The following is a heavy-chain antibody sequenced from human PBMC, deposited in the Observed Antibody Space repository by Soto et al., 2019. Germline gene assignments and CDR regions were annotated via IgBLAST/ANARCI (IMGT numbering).Heavy chain of an antibody. CDR1: GFTFSSYS. V-gene: IGHV3-48*01. J-gene: IGHJ3*02. CDR2: ISSSSSTI. D-gene: IGHD4-17*01. Sequence: LRLSCAASGFTFSSYSMNWVRQAPGKGLEWVSYISSSSSTIYYADSVKGRFTISRDNAKNSLHLQMNSLRAEDTAVYYCARGKFAYGGFDIWGQGTMVTVSS. CDR3: ARGKFAYGGFDI.